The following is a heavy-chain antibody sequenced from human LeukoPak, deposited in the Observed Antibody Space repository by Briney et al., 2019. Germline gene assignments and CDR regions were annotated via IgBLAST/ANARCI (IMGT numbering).Heavy chain of an antibody. CDR1: GFTFSGSA. D-gene: IGHD3-22*01. J-gene: IGHJ4*02. V-gene: IGHV3-73*01. Sequence: GGSLILSCAASGFTFSGSAMHWVRQASGKGLEWVGRIRSKANSYATAYAASVKGRFTISRDDSKNTAYLQMNSLKTEDTAVYYCTSQNRPRDYYDSSGDFDYWGQGTLVTVSS. CDR3: TSQNRPRDYYDSSGDFDY. CDR2: IRSKANSYAT.